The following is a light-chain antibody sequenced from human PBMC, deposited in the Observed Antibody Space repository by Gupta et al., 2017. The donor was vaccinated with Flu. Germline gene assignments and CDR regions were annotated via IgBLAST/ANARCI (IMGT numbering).Light chain of an antibody. CDR2: GAS. CDR3: QQDNKWPNT. V-gene: IGKV3-15*01. Sequence: EIVMTQSPATLSVSPGERATLSCRASQSISSNLAWYQQKPGQAPRLLIYGASTRATGIPATFSGSGSGTEFTLTISSLQSESFAVYYCQQDNKWPNTFGQGTRLEMK. J-gene: IGKJ5*01. CDR1: QSISSN.